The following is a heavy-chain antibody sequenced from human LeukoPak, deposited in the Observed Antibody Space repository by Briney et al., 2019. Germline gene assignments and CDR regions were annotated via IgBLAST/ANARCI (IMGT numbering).Heavy chain of an antibody. CDR1: GFTFSSYA. CDR2: ISYDGSNK. J-gene: IGHJ4*02. CDR3: ARPHGGDY. V-gene: IGHV3-30-3*01. Sequence: PGGSLRLSCAASGFTFSSYAMHWVRQAPGKGLEWVAIISYDGSNKYYADSVKGRFTISRDNSKNTLYLQINSLRAEDTAVYYCARPHGGDYWGQGTLVTVSS.